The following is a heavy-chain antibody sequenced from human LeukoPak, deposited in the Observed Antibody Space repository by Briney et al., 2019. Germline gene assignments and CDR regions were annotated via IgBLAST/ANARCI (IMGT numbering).Heavy chain of an antibody. Sequence: PGGSLRLSCVTSPGYGFTSHWMSWVRQAPGKGLSWVTGISGSGGSTYYADSVKGRFTISRDNSKNTLYLQMNSLRVEDTAVYYCAKSDYSDSSGYAPLFAHWGKGTLVTVSS. CDR2: ISGSGGST. D-gene: IGHD3-22*01. CDR1: PGYGFTSHW. CDR3: AKSDYSDSSGYAPLFAH. V-gene: IGHV3-23*01. J-gene: IGHJ4*02.